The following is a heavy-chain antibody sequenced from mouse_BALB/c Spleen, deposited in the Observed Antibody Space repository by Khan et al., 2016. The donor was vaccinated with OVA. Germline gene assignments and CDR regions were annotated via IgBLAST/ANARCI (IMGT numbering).Heavy chain of an antibody. J-gene: IGHJ2*01. V-gene: IGHV3-2*02. CDR1: GYSITSGYG. D-gene: IGHD1-2*01. CDR2: ISYSGST. Sequence: EVQLQESGPGLVKPSQSLSLTCTVTGYSITSGYGWNWIRQFPGNKLEWMGYISYSGSTNYNPSHKSRISITRDTSKNQFFLQLNSGTTEDTATYYCARTARIKYWGQGTTLTVSS. CDR3: ARTARIKY.